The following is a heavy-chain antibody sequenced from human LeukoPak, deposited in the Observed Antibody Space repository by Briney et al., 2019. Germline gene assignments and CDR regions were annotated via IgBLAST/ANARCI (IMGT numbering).Heavy chain of an antibody. CDR2: ISTSGST. CDR3: ARVRYSDSSVLTRKRSYYFDC. J-gene: IGHJ4*02. CDR1: GGSISSYY. D-gene: IGHD3-22*01. V-gene: IGHV4-4*07. Sequence: SETLSLTCTVSGGSISSYYWSWIRQPAGKGLESIGHISTSGSTNYNPSLKSRGTRSVDTSKNQSSLKLSSVTAADTAVYYCARVRYSDSSVLTRKRSYYFDCWGQGTLVTVSS.